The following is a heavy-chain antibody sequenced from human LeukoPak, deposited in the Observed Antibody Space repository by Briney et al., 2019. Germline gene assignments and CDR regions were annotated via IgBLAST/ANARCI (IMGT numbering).Heavy chain of an antibody. CDR3: ARRGKTGGNNYFGLDY. CDR2: IYPGDSDT. CDR1: GYSFTSYW. J-gene: IGHJ4*02. D-gene: IGHD5-24*01. Sequence: GESLKISCKGSGYSFTSYWIGWVRQMPGKGLEWMGIIYPGDSDTRYSPSFQGQVTISADKSISTAYLQWSSLKASDTAMYYCARRGKTGGNNYFGLDYWGQGTLVTVSS. V-gene: IGHV5-51*01.